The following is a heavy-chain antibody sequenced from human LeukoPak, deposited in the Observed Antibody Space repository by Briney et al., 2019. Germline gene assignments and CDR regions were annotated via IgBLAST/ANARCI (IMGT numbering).Heavy chain of an antibody. V-gene: IGHV1-18*04. J-gene: IGHJ4*02. CDR2: ISAENGHT. Sequence: GASVKVSCKTSGYTFSDYYIHWIRQAPGQGLEWVGWISAENGHTKYAQKIQGRVSMTTDTSTTTAYMELRSLRYDDTAVYYCGRDVGVSMVRGVSDYWGQGTLVTVSS. CDR1: GYTFSDYY. D-gene: IGHD3-10*01. CDR3: GRDVGVSMVRGVSDY.